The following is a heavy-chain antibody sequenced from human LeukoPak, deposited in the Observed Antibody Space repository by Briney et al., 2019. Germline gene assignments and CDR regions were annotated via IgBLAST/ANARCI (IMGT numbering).Heavy chain of an antibody. Sequence: SETLSLTCTVSGGSMGSYYWAWIRQPAGKGLEWIGRIYSAGTTTYNPALKSRVTMSIDMSKNQFSLTLRSMTAADMAVYYCARDKAWLDPWGQGTLVTVSS. J-gene: IGHJ5*02. V-gene: IGHV4-4*07. CDR3: ARDKAWLDP. D-gene: IGHD5-12*01. CDR2: IYSAGTT. CDR1: GGSMGSYY.